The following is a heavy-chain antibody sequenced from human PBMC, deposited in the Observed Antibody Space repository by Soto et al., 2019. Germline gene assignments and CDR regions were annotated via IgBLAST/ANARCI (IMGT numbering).Heavy chain of an antibody. D-gene: IGHD3-10*01. CDR3: ARGRYGAY. J-gene: IGHJ4*02. V-gene: IGHV1-18*01. CDR1: GYDFTTYG. Sequence: QVHLVQSGAEVKKPGASVKVSCKGSGYDFTTYGITWVRQAPGQGLEWMAWISAHNGNTDYAQKLQGRVTVTRDTSTSTAYMELRSLRSDDTAVYYCARGRYGAYWGQGAQVTVSS. CDR2: ISAHNGNT.